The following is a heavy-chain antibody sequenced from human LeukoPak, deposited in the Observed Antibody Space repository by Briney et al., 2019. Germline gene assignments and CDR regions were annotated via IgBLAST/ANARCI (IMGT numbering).Heavy chain of an antibody. CDR3: ARDYGDILTGYYLDY. CDR1: GYTFSTYY. V-gene: IGHV1-46*01. CDR2: INPSAGTT. Sequence: ASVKVSCKASGYTFSTYYMHWVRQAPGQRLEWMGIINPSAGTTSCAQKFQGRLTMTRDTSTSTVYMDMTSLRSEDTAVYYCARDYGDILTGYYLDYWGQGTLVTVSS. D-gene: IGHD3-9*01. J-gene: IGHJ4*02.